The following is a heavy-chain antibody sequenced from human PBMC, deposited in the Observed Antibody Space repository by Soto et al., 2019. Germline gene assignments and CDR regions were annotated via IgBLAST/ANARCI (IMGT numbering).Heavy chain of an antibody. CDR1: GGSISSGGYS. CDR2: IYHSGST. D-gene: IGHD2-8*02. Sequence: SETLSLTCAVSGGSISSGGYSWSWIRQPPGKGLEWIGYIYHSGSTYYNPSLKSRVTISVDRPKNQFSLKLSSVTAADTAVYYCARAQEPGYYYGMDVWGKGTTVTVSS. CDR3: ARAQEPGYYYGMDV. J-gene: IGHJ6*04. V-gene: IGHV4-30-2*01.